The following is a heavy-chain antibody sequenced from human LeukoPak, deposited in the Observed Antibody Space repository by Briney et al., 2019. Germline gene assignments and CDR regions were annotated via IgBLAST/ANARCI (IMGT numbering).Heavy chain of an antibody. CDR1: GYRFNNYG. CDR3: ARDHGSRFDSNIRTGFDP. J-gene: IGHJ5*02. V-gene: IGHV1-18*01. CDR2: ISAYNGNT. D-gene: IGHD2-2*01. Sequence: ASVKVSCKASGYRFNNYGINWVRQAPGQGLEWMGWISAYNGNTKYARKFQGRVTMTTDTSTSTVYMELRSLRSDDTAVYYCARDHGSRFDSNIRTGFDPWGQGTLVTVSS.